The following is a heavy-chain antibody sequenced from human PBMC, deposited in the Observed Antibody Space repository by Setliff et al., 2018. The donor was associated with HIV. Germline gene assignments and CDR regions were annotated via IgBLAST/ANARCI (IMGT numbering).Heavy chain of an antibody. D-gene: IGHD3-10*01. CDR1: GDSISSGSYY. J-gene: IGHJ5*02. CDR3: ARGWQSLIRGGWFDP. CDR2: IYASGST. Sequence: PSETLSLTCTVSGDSISSGSYYWSWIRQPAGEGLEWIGHIYASGSTTYNPSLKSRVTLSLDTSKNQFSLKLTSVTAADTAVYYCARGWQSLIRGGWFDPWGQGTLVTVS. V-gene: IGHV4-61*09.